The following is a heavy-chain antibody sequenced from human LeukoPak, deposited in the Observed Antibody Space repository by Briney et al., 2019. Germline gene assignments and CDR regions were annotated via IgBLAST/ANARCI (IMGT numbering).Heavy chain of an antibody. CDR1: GGTFSSYA. CDR3: ARDDIVVVPAALRKFDP. D-gene: IGHD2-2*01. J-gene: IGHJ5*02. Sequence: SVKASCKASGGTFSSYAISWVRQAPGQGLEWMGGIIPIFGTANYAQKFQGRVTITADESTSTAYMELSSLRSEDTAVYYCARDDIVVVPAALRKFDPWGQGTLVTVSS. CDR2: IIPIFGTA. V-gene: IGHV1-69*13.